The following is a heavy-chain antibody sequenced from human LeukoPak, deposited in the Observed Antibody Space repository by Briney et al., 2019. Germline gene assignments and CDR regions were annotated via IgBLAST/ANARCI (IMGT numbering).Heavy chain of an antibody. CDR2: IYYSGST. J-gene: IGHJ4*02. CDR3: ARGYSSSWNYFDY. Sequence: SETLSLTCTVSGGSISSYDWSWIRQPPGKGLDWIGYIYYSGSTNYNPSLKSRVTISIDTSKNQFSLKLSSVTAADTAVYYCARGYSSSWNYFDYWGQGTLVTVSS. D-gene: IGHD6-13*01. CDR1: GGSISSYD. V-gene: IGHV4-59*01.